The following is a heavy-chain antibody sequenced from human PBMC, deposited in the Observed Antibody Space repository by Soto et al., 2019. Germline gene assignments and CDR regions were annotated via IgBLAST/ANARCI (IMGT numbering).Heavy chain of an antibody. Sequence: GGSLRLSCAASGFTFSSYWMHWVRQAPGKGLVWVSRINSDGSSTSYADSVKGRFTISRDNAKNTLYLQMNSLRAEDTAVYYCARVRGMVRGVIIKAGWFDPWGQGTLVTVSS. CDR1: GFTFSSYW. CDR3: ARVRGMVRGVIIKAGWFDP. J-gene: IGHJ5*02. V-gene: IGHV3-74*01. CDR2: INSDGSST. D-gene: IGHD3-10*01.